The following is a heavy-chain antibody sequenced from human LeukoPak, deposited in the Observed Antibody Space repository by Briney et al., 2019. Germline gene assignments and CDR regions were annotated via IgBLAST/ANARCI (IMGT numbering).Heavy chain of an antibody. Sequence: PGGSLRLSCAASGFTFSSFEMNWVGQAPGKGLEWVSCIRSSGSMIYYADSVSGRVTISRDNAKTSLYLQMNSLRAEDTAVYYCARRFDIWGQGTVVTVSS. V-gene: IGHV3-48*03. CDR2: IRSSGSMI. CDR3: ARRFDI. J-gene: IGHJ3*02. CDR1: GFTFSSFE.